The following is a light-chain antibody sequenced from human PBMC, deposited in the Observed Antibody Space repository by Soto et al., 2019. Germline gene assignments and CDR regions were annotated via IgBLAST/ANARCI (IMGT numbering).Light chain of an antibody. J-gene: IGLJ1*01. Sequence: QSVLTQHPSVSGSPGQSVTISCTGSSRDIGSYDFVSWYQQHPGKAPKLMIYDVNKRPSGVPDRFSASKSGITASLTISGLQAEDDADYYCCSYAGTYTVLFGTGTKVTVL. CDR1: SRDIGSYDF. CDR3: CSYAGTYTVL. CDR2: DVN. V-gene: IGLV2-11*01.